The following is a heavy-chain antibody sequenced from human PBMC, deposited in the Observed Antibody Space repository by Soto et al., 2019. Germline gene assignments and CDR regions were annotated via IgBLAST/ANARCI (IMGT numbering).Heavy chain of an antibody. J-gene: IGHJ6*02. CDR2: IIPIFGTA. Sequence: PVKVSCKASGYTFTSYGISWVRQAPGQRLEWMGGIIPIFGTANYAQKFQGRVTITADESTSTAYMELSSLRSEDTAVYYCARDSRGIVVVPAARDYYYYGMDVWGQGTTVTVSS. CDR3: ARDSRGIVVVPAARDYYYYGMDV. D-gene: IGHD2-2*01. V-gene: IGHV1-69*13. CDR1: GYTFTSYG.